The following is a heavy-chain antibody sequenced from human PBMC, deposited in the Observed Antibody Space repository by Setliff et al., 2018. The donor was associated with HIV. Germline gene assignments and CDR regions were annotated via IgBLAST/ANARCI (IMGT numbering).Heavy chain of an antibody. CDR1: GGSFSGYY. Sequence: PSETLSLTCAVYGGSFSGYYWSWIRQPPGKGLEWIGSIYHSGNTYYNAALRSRVTISADTSKNQFSLKLNSVTAADTAVYYCASRIYYYDSSRVLREEGFDPWGQGTLVTVSS. J-gene: IGHJ5*02. CDR3: ASRIYYYDSSRVLREEGFDP. V-gene: IGHV4-34*01. CDR2: IYHSGNT. D-gene: IGHD3-22*01.